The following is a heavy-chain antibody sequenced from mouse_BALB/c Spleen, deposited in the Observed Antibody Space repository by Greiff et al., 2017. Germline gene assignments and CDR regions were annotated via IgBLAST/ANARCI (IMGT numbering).Heavy chain of an antibody. CDR3: ARDGTTSLAY. D-gene: IGHD3-3*01. J-gene: IGHJ3*01. Sequence: VQLKQSGPELVKPGASVKMSCKASGYTFTDYYMDWVKQSHGESFEWIGRVNPYNGGTSYNQKFKGKATLTVDKSSSTAYMELNSLTSEDSAVYYCARDGTTSLAYWGQGTLVTVSA. V-gene: IGHV1-19*01. CDR2: VNPYNGGT. CDR1: GYTFTDYY.